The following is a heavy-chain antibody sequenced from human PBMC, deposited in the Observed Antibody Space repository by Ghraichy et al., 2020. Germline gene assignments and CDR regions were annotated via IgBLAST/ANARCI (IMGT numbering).Heavy chain of an antibody. CDR3: ARDELNYDFWSGYSSYYYYGMDV. Sequence: GGSLRLSCAASGFTFSSYSMNWVRQAPGKGLEWVSYISSSSSTIYYADSVKGRFTISRDNAKNSLYLQMNSLRDEDTAVYYCARDELNYDFWSGYSSYYYYGMDVWGQGTTVTVSS. J-gene: IGHJ6*02. CDR2: ISSSSSTI. CDR1: GFTFSSYS. D-gene: IGHD3-3*01. V-gene: IGHV3-48*02.